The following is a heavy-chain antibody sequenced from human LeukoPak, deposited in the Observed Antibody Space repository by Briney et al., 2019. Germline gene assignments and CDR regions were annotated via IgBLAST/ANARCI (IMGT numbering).Heavy chain of an antibody. CDR1: GFTLSSNY. V-gene: IGHV3-66*02. J-gene: IGHJ4*02. CDR2: IYSGGST. CDR3: ARDSVDTAMIDY. Sequence: GGSLRLSCAASGFTLSSNYMSWVRQAPGKGLEWVSVIYSGGSTYYADSVKGRFTISRDNSKNTLYLQMNSLRAEDTAVYYCARDSVDTAMIDYWGQGTLVTVSS. D-gene: IGHD5-18*01.